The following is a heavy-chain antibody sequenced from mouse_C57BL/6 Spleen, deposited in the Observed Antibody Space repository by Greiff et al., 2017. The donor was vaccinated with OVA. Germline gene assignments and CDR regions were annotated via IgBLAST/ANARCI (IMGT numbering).Heavy chain of an antibody. CDR2: INPSTGGT. Sequence: EVQLQQSGPELVKPGASVKISCKASGYSFTGYYMNWVKQSPEKSLEWIGEINPSTGGTTYNQKFKAKATLTVDKSSSTAYMQLKSLTSEDSAVYYCARIQLRFLDYWGQGTTLTVSA. CDR3: ARIQLRFLDY. J-gene: IGHJ2*01. V-gene: IGHV1-42*01. D-gene: IGHD3-2*02. CDR1: GYSFTGYY.